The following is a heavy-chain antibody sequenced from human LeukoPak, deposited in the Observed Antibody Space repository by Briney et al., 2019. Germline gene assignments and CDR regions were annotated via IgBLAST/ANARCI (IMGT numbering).Heavy chain of an antibody. CDR2: MRNDGSNK. Sequence: PGGSLRLSCAASGFTFSTYGMHWVRQAPGKGLEWVAFMRNDGSNKYYADSVRGRFTISTDNSKNTLYLQMNSLKAEDTAVYYCAKGNTGGGSNNLGYFHHWGQGTLVTVSS. V-gene: IGHV3-30*02. CDR1: GFTFSTYG. J-gene: IGHJ1*01. D-gene: IGHD3-16*01. CDR3: AKGNTGGGSNNLGYFHH.